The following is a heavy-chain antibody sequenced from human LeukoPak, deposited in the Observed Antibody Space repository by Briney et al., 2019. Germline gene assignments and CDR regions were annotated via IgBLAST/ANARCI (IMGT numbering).Heavy chain of an antibody. Sequence: GGSLRLSCAASGFTFSSYSMNWVRQAPGKGLEWVSAISGSGGSTYYADSVKGRFTISRDNSKNTLYLQMNSLRAEDTAVYYCAKYAVAGNVSPDYWGQGTLVTVSS. CDR3: AKYAVAGNVSPDY. V-gene: IGHV3-23*01. CDR1: GFTFSSYS. D-gene: IGHD6-19*01. J-gene: IGHJ4*02. CDR2: ISGSGGST.